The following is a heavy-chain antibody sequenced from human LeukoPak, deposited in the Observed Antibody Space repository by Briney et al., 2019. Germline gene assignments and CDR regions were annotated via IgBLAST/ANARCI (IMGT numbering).Heavy chain of an antibody. CDR3: ARLDYYDSSGYGNGFDL. CDR1: GGTFNNYA. V-gene: IGHV1-69*17. Sequence: AVKVSFKGSGGTFNNYANSWGGQAPGEGLGGMGGNIPMFGIEKYAQKFQGRGTITADKAKRTAYMELSSLRSADTAVYYCARLDYYDSSGYGNGFDLWGQGTLVTVSS. CDR2: NIPMFGIE. J-gene: IGHJ5*02. D-gene: IGHD3-22*01.